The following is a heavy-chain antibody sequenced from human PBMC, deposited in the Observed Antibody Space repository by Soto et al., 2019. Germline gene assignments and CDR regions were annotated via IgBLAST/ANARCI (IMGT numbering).Heavy chain of an antibody. Sequence: GGSLRLSCAASGFTVSSNYMSWVRQAPGKGLEWVSVIYSGGSTYYADSVKGRFTISRHNSKNTLYLQMNSLRAEDTAVYYCARGGIAARDSFYIWGQGTMVTVSS. CDR3: ARGGIAARDSFYI. J-gene: IGHJ3*02. CDR1: GFTVSSNY. D-gene: IGHD6-13*01. V-gene: IGHV3-53*04. CDR2: IYSGGST.